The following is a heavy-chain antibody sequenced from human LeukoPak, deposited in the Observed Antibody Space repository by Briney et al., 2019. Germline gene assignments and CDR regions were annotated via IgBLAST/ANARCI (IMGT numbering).Heavy chain of an antibody. Sequence: SQTLSLTCAISGDSVSSNSAAWNWIRQSPSRGLEWLGRTYYRSKWYNDYAVSVKSRITINPDTSKNQFSLQLNSVTPEDTAVYYCARAGFTSLYSTAAGNGVDYWGQGTLVTVSS. V-gene: IGHV6-1*01. CDR3: ARAGFTSLYSTAAGNGVDY. CDR2: TYYRSKWYN. J-gene: IGHJ4*02. D-gene: IGHD6-13*01. CDR1: GDSVSSNSAA.